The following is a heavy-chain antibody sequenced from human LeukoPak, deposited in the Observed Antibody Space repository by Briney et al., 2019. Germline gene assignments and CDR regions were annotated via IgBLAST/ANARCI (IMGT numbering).Heavy chain of an antibody. CDR2: ISPNSGGT. CDR3: ARSRPIYGSGSYYLYNWFDP. J-gene: IGHJ5*02. CDR1: GYTFTGYY. Sequence: ASVKVSCKASGYTFTGYYMHWVRQAPGQGLEWMGWISPNSGGTNYAQKFQGRVTMTRDTSISTAYMELSRLRSDDTAVYYCARSRPIYGSGSYYLYNWFDPWGQGTLVTVSS. V-gene: IGHV1-2*02. D-gene: IGHD3-10*01.